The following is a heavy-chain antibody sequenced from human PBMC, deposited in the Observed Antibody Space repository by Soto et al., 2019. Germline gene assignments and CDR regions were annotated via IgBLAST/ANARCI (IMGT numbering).Heavy chain of an antibody. Sequence: QVQLQQWGAGLLKPSETLSLTCAVYGGSFSGYYWSWIRQPPGKGLEWIGEINHSGSTNYNPSLKSRVTISVDTSKNQFSLKLSSVTAADTAVYYCARGSVAWTLRDYWGQGTLVTFSS. J-gene: IGHJ4*02. V-gene: IGHV4-34*01. CDR3: ARGSVAWTLRDY. CDR2: INHSGST. D-gene: IGHD2-15*01. CDR1: GGSFSGYY.